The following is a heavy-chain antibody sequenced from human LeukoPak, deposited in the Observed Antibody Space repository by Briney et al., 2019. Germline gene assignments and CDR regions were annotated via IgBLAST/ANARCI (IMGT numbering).Heavy chain of an antibody. J-gene: IGHJ5*02. V-gene: IGHV4-39*01. CDR1: GGSISSSSYY. CDR2: IYYSGST. D-gene: IGHD6-6*01. CDR3: ARRGAARTGRRDNWFDP. Sequence: SETLSLTRTVSGGSISSSSYYWGWIRQPPGKGLEWIGSIYYSGSTYYNPSLKSRVTIPVDTSKNQFSLKLSSVTAADTAVYYCARRGAARTGRRDNWFDPWGQGTLVTVSS.